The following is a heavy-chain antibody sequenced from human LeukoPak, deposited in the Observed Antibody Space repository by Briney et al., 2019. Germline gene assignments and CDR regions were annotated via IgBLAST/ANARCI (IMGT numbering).Heavy chain of an antibody. J-gene: IGHJ4*02. V-gene: IGHV4-39*01. CDR3: ARLGIAVAGSFDY. Sequence: SETLSLTCTVSGGSISSSTYYWAWIRQPPGKGLEWIGGIYYTGSTYSTPSLKSRVTISVDTSKNQFSLKLSSVTAADTAVYYCARLGIAVAGSFDYWGQGTLVTVSS. CDR2: IYYTGST. D-gene: IGHD6-19*01. CDR1: GGSISSSTYY.